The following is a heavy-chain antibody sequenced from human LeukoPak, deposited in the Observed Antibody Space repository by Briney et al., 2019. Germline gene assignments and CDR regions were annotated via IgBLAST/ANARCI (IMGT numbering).Heavy chain of an antibody. V-gene: IGHV3-23*01. CDR2: IRGNGET. Sequence: GGSLRLSCAASGVSFSSFAMSWVRQGPARGLEWVSSIRGNGETFYADSVKGRFTISRDNSKNTLYLQMNSLRAEDTAVYYCAKDLTPYDAVPYYFDYWGQGTLVTVSS. J-gene: IGHJ4*02. D-gene: IGHD4-23*01. CDR1: GVSFSSFA. CDR3: AKDLTPYDAVPYYFDY.